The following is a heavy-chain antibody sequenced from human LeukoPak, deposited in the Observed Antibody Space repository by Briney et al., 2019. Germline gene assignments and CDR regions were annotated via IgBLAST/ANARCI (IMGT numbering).Heavy chain of an antibody. V-gene: IGHV1-46*01. CDR1: GYRFTNNY. CDR3: ASSSSSGWPLDAFDI. CDR2: INPSGGNI. Sequence: GASVKVSCKTSGYRFTNNYMHWVRQAPGQGLEWMGIINPSGGNINYAQKFQGRVTMTTDTSTSTAYMELRSLRSDDTAVYYCASSSSSGWPLDAFDIWGQGTMVTVSS. J-gene: IGHJ3*02. D-gene: IGHD6-19*01.